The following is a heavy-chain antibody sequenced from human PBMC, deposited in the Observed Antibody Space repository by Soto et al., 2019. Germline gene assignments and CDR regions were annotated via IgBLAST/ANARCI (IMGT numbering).Heavy chain of an antibody. J-gene: IGHJ5*02. CDR1: GASISSGDYY. Sequence: SETLSLTCTVSGASISSGDYYWSWIRQPPGNGLEWIGYIYHSGRTYYNPSLKSRVTISVDTSRNQFSLTLSSVAAADTAVYYCARVPVTATSAYYTTWFDPWGQGTLVTVSS. V-gene: IGHV4-30-4*01. D-gene: IGHD3-22*01. CDR3: ARVPVTATSAYYTTWFDP. CDR2: IYHSGRT.